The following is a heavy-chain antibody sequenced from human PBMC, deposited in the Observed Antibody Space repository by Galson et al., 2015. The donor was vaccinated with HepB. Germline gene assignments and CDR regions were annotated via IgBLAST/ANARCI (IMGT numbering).Heavy chain of an antibody. CDR2: IRYDGSNK. Sequence: SLRLSCAASGFTFSSYGMHWVRQAPGKGLEWVAFIRYDGSNKYYADPVKGRFTISRDNSKNTLYLQMNSLRAEGTAVYYCARDGYLRFLEWFPYYFDYWGQGTLVTVSS. CDR1: GFTFSSYG. V-gene: IGHV3-30*02. D-gene: IGHD3-3*01. J-gene: IGHJ4*02. CDR3: ARDGYLRFLEWFPYYFDY.